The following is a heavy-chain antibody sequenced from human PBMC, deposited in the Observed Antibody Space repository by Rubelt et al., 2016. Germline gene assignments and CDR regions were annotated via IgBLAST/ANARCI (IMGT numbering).Heavy chain of an antibody. CDR3: ARANSGSYSTY. CDR2: ISVYNGET. V-gene: IGHV1-18*01. D-gene: IGHD1-26*01. CDR1: GYTFTTYG. J-gene: IGHJ4*02. Sequence: QVQLVQSGAEVEKPGASVKVSCKASGYTFTTYGISWVRQAPGQGLEWMGWISVYNGETNHAQLFQDRLTRTTEHSTRTGYMGLGSRRADDTAVYYCARANSGSYSTYWGQGTLVTVSS.